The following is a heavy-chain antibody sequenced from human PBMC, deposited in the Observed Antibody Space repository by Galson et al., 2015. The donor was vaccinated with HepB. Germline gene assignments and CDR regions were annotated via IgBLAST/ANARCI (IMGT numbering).Heavy chain of an antibody. CDR1: GGSISSYY. CDR2: IYYSGST. D-gene: IGHD3-16*01. J-gene: IGHJ4*02. V-gene: IGHV4-59*01. Sequence: ETLSLTCTVSGGSISSYYWSWIRQPPGKGLEWIGYIYYSGSTNYNPSLKSRVTISVDTSKNQFSLKLSSVTAADTAVYYCARDKVGGPFDYWGQGTLVTVSS. CDR3: ARDKVGGPFDY.